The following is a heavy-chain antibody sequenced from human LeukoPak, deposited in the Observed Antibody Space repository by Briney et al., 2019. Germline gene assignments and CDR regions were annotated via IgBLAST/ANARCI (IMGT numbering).Heavy chain of an antibody. CDR2: IYHSGST. Sequence: SETLSLTCTVSGYSIGSAYYWGWIRQPPGKGLEWIGSIYHSGSTYYNPSLKSRVTISVDTSKNQFSLKLSSVTAADTAVYYCARTSSSGLVGGYYFDYWGQGTLVTVSS. CDR1: GYSIGSAYY. CDR3: ARTSSSGLVGGYYFDY. J-gene: IGHJ4*02. V-gene: IGHV4-38-2*02. D-gene: IGHD6-19*01.